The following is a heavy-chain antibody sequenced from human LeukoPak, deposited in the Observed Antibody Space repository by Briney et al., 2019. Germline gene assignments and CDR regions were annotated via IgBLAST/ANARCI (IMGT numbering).Heavy chain of an antibody. CDR1: GGSISSSTYY. CDR2: MYYSSGNT. V-gene: IGHV4-39*07. CDR3: ARGRGEGRGIAMVRGVRAPSYNWFDP. D-gene: IGHD3-10*01. Sequence: SETLSLTCTVSGGSISSSTYYWGWIRQPPGKGLEWIGSMYYSSGNTYYNPSLKSRVTISVDTSKNQFSLKLSSVTAADTAVYYCARGRGEGRGIAMVRGVRAPSYNWFDPWGHGTQVTVSS. J-gene: IGHJ5*02.